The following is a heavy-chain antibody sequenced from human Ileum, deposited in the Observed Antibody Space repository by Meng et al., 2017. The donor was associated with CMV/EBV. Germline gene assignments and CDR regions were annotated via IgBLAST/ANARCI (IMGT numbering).Heavy chain of an antibody. V-gene: IGHV1-2*06. CDR1: GYTFTDNV. CDR2: ISGNNGNT. J-gene: IGHJ4*02. CDR3: ARDLVVVTAPGDS. D-gene: IGHD2-21*02. Sequence: KASGYTFTDNVRHWVRQAPGQGLEWMGRISGNNGNTRYARKFQGRVTMTRDTSTSTVYMELDRLTSDDTAVYYCARDLVVVTAPGDSWGQGTLVTVSS.